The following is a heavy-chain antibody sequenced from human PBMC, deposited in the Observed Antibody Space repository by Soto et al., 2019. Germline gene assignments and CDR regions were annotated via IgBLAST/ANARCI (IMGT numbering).Heavy chain of an antibody. D-gene: IGHD5-12*01. V-gene: IGHV3-9*01. J-gene: IGHJ4*02. CDR3: VKGLYIGYDLIYYFDY. CDR2: ISWNSGNI. Sequence: EVQLVESGGGLVQPGRSLRLSCAASGFTFDDYAMHWVRQAPGKGLEWVSGISWNSGNIAYADSVKGRFTISRDNAKNSLYLQMNSLRAEDTASYYCVKGLYIGYDLIYYFDYWGQGTLVTVSS. CDR1: GFTFDDYA.